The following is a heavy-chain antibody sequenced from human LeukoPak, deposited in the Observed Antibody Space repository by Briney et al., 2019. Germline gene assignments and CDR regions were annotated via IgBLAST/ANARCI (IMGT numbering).Heavy chain of an antibody. CDR3: ARGRLYGSGSYPKYYYYYGMDV. V-gene: IGHV4-4*07. Sequence: SETLSLTCTVSGGSISSYYWSWIRQPAGKGLEWIGRIYTSGSTNYNPSLKSRVTMSVDTSKNQFSLKLSSVTAADTAVYYCARGRLYGSGSYPKYYYYYGMDVWGQGTTVTVSS. J-gene: IGHJ6*02. CDR1: GGSISSYY. D-gene: IGHD3-10*01. CDR2: IYTSGST.